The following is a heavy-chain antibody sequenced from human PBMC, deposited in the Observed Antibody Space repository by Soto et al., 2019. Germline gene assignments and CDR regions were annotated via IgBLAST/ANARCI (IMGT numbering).Heavy chain of an antibody. D-gene: IGHD3-16*01. V-gene: IGHV2-5*02. CDR2: IYWDDDK. J-gene: IGHJ3*02. CDR1: GFSLNTSAVG. Sequence: QITLKESGPTLVKPTQPLTLTCTFSGFSLNTSAVGVGWIRQPPGKALEWLALIYWDDDKRYNPSLKSRLTNTKDTSKNQVVLTMTRMDPVDTGTYFCAHREGDDYVWGSYKDAFDSWGQGTMVTVSS. CDR3: AHREGDDYVWGSYKDAFDS.